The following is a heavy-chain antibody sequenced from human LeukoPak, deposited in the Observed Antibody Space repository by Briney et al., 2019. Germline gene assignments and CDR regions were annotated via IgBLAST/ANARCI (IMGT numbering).Heavy chain of an antibody. Sequence: GGSLRLSCAASGFIFSDYYMSWIRQAPGKGLEWVPYISSSGSTIYYADSVKGRFTLSRDNGKNSLYLQMNSLRAEDTAVYYCARAGRGFSYGSMDKWGQGTQVTVSS. CDR2: ISSSGSTI. D-gene: IGHD5-18*01. CDR1: GFIFSDYY. J-gene: IGHJ4*02. V-gene: IGHV3-11*01. CDR3: ARAGRGFSYGSMDK.